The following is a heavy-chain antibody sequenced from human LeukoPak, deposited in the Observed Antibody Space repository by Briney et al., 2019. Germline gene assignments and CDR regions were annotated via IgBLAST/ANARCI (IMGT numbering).Heavy chain of an antibody. CDR2: ISAYNGNT. V-gene: IGHV1-18*01. D-gene: IGHD4-17*01. Sequence: GASVKVSCKASGYTFTSYGISWVRQAPGQGLEWMGWISAYNGNTNHAQKLQGRVTMTTDTSTSTAYMELRSLRSDDTAVYYCAREVYGDYPNYYYYGMDVWGQGTTVTVSS. CDR1: GYTFTSYG. J-gene: IGHJ6*02. CDR3: AREVYGDYPNYYYYGMDV.